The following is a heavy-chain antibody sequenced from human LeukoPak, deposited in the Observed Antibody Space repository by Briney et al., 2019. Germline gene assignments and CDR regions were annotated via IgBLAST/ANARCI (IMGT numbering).Heavy chain of an antibody. D-gene: IGHD5-12*01. V-gene: IGHV3-30*03. Sequence: PGGSLRLSCAASGFTFSSYGMHWVRQAPGKGLEWVAVISYDGSNKYYADSVKGRFTISRDNSKNTLYLQMNSLRAEDTAVYYCARVSGYSALAFDVWGQGTMVTVSS. CDR3: ARVSGYSALAFDV. CDR1: GFTFSSYG. J-gene: IGHJ3*01. CDR2: ISYDGSNK.